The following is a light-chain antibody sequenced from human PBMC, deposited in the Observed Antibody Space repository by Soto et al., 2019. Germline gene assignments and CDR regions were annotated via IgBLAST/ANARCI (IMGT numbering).Light chain of an antibody. CDR3: HQSYIAPKT. Sequence: DIQMTQSPSSLSASVGDRVTITCRASQSITNYLNWYQQKPGKAPNLLIYAASSLQSGVPSRLSGSGSGTDFTLTIISLQIEDFATYYCHQSYIAPKTFGQGNKLEIK. CDR2: AAS. J-gene: IGKJ2*01. CDR1: QSITNY. V-gene: IGKV1-39*01.